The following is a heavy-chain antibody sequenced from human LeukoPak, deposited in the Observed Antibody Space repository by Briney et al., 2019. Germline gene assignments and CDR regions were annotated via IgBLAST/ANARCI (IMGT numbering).Heavy chain of an antibody. D-gene: IGHD3-9*01. CDR2: INPNSGGT. J-gene: IGHJ4*02. CDR1: GYTFTGYY. CDR3: ARPRWGYYDILTGYYNVGYFDY. V-gene: IGHV1-2*02. Sequence: ASVKVSCKASGYTFTGYYMHWVRQAPGQGLEWMGWINPNSGGTNYAQKFQGRVTMTRDTSISTAYMELSRLRSDDTAVYYCARPRWGYYDILTGYYNVGYFDYWGQGTLVTVSS.